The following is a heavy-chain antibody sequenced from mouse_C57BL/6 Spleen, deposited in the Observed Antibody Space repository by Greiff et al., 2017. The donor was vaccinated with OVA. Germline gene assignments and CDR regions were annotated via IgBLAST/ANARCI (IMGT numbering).Heavy chain of an antibody. V-gene: IGHV1-80*01. CDR3: ARSNYYGSSAY. D-gene: IGHD1-1*01. J-gene: IGHJ3*01. Sequence: VQLQQSGAELVKPGASVKISCKASGYAFSSYWMNWVKQRPGKGLVWIGQIYPGDGDTNYNGKFKGKATLTADKSSSTAYMQLSSLTSEDSAVYFCARSNYYGSSAYWGQGTLVTVSA. CDR1: GYAFSSYW. CDR2: IYPGDGDT.